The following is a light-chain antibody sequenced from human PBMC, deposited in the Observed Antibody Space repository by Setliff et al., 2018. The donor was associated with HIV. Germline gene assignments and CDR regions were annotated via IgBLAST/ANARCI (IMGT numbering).Light chain of an antibody. CDR3: QVWDTSNDHHV. V-gene: IGLV3-21*03. CDR1: ISGSKS. Sequence: SYELTQPPSVSVAPGKTARITCGGNISGSKSVHWYQQKPGQAPVLVVYDDTVRPSGIPERFSGSNSGNTATLTISRVEAGDEADYYCQVWDTSNDHHVFGTGTKVTVL. J-gene: IGLJ1*01. CDR2: DDT.